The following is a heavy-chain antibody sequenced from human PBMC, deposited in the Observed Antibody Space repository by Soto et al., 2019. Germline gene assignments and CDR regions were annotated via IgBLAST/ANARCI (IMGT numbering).Heavy chain of an antibody. J-gene: IGHJ4*02. Sequence: QVQLVQSGAEVRTPGASVMVSCKASGYTFTSYDINWVRQATGQGPEWMGWMNPDSGNTGYVQKFQGRVTMTRNTAISPAYMELSSLRSEDTAVYYCARSVGGSNVNFDYWGQGTLVTVSS. CDR1: GYTFTSYD. D-gene: IGHD3-10*01. CDR3: ARSVGGSNVNFDY. V-gene: IGHV1-8*01. CDR2: MNPDSGNT.